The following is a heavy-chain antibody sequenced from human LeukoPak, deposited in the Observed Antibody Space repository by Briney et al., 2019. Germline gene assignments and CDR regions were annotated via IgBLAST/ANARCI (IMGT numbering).Heavy chain of an antibody. CDR2: IYTGGTT. J-gene: IGHJ4*02. CDR1: GFTFSSYA. V-gene: IGHV3-66*01. Sequence: GGSLRLSCAASGFTFSSYAMNGVRQAPGKGLEWVSIIYTGGTTHYADSLKDRLTIPRDDSINTLYLQMNSLRAEDTAVYYCARDSSSYYFDYWGQGTLVTVSS. CDR3: ARDSSSYYFDY. D-gene: IGHD6-6*01.